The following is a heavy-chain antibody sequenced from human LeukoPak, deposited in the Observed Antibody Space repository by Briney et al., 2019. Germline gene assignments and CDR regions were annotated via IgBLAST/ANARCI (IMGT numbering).Heavy chain of an antibody. J-gene: IGHJ4*02. CDR3: ARGGWFGSRYAFDY. CDR2: IYSGGST. D-gene: IGHD3-10*01. V-gene: IGHV3-66*01. Sequence: GGSLRLSCAASGFTFSSYNMNWVRQAPGKGLEWVSVIYSGGSTYYADSVKGRFTISRDNSKNTLYLQMNSLRAEDTAVYYCARGGWFGSRYAFDYWGQGTLVTVSS. CDR1: GFTFSSYN.